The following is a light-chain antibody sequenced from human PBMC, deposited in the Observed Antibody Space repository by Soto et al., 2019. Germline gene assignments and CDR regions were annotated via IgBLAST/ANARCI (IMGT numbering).Light chain of an antibody. J-gene: IGLJ1*01. V-gene: IGLV2-23*02. CDR3: CSYAGSSTNYV. CDR1: SSDVGSYNL. Sequence: QSVLTQPASVSGSPGQSITFSCTGTSSDVGSYNLVSWYQQHPGKAPKLMIYEVSKRPSGVSNRFSGSKSGNTASLTISGLQAEDEADYYCCSYAGSSTNYVFGTGTKVTVL. CDR2: EVS.